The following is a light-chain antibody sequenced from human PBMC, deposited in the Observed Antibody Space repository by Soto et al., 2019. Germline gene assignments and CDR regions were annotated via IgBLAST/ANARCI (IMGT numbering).Light chain of an antibody. Sequence: AILMTQSPSSLSASKGDRVTITCRASQGISSYLAWYQQKPGKAPKLLIYAASTLQSGVPSRFSGSGSGTDFTLTISCLQSEDFATYYCQQLNSYPIPFGQGTRLEIK. V-gene: IGKV1-8*01. CDR3: QQLNSYPIP. J-gene: IGKJ5*01. CDR1: QGISSY. CDR2: AAS.